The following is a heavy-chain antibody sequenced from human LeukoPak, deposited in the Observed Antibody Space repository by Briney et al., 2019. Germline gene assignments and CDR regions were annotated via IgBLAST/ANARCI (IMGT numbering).Heavy chain of an antibody. CDR1: GYTFTAYH. V-gene: IGHV1-2*02. Sequence: GASVKVSCKASGYTFTAYHIHWVRQAPGQGLEWVGWVNPNSGDTHYAQSFQGRVTVTRDTSISTVYMDMSRLTSDDAAAYYCARGVTESTTGLTKFDPWGQGTLVTVSS. CDR3: ARGVTESTTGLTKFDP. CDR2: VNPNSGDT. D-gene: IGHD1-1*01. J-gene: IGHJ5*02.